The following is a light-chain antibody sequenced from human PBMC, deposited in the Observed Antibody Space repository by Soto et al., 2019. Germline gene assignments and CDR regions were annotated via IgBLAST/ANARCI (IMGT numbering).Light chain of an antibody. V-gene: IGLV1-44*01. CDR2: YDN. CDR1: NSNIGSNT. CDR3: AAWDDSMNGRV. J-gene: IGLJ1*01. Sequence: QSVLTQAPSASGTPGQRVTISCSGSNSNIGSNTVNWYQQLPGTAPTLLIYYDNLRPSGVPDRISGSKSGTSASLAISGLQSDDEADYYCAAWDDSMNGRVFGTGTKVTVL.